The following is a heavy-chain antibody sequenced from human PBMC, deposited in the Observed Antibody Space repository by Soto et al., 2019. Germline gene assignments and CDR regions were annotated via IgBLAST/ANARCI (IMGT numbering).Heavy chain of an antibody. J-gene: IGHJ4*02. V-gene: IGHV3-9*01. D-gene: IGHD1-26*01. CDR3: TKTRQWGLFGLFFAY. CDR2: ISWNSGDI. Sequence: EVQLVESGGDLAQPGGYLRLSCAASGFDFDDYALHWVRKAPGKGLEWVSGISWNSGDIDYADSVKGRFTISRDNAKKALYLQMNRLRHEATAYYYWTKTRQWGLFGLFFAYWGQGTLVIVSS. CDR1: GFDFDDYA.